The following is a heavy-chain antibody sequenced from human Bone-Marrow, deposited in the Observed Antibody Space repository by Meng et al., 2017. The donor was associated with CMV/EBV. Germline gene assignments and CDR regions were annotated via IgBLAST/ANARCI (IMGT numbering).Heavy chain of an antibody. Sequence: ASVKVFCNAAGYTFTGYYMHWVRQAPGQGLEWMGWINPNSGGTNYAQKFQGRVTMTRDTSTSTVYMELSSLRSEDTAVYYCARPQSTGTTLGFWGQGTLVTVSS. D-gene: IGHD1-1*01. CDR3: ARPQSTGTTLGF. CDR1: GYTFTGYY. J-gene: IGHJ4*02. V-gene: IGHV1-2*02. CDR2: INPNSGGT.